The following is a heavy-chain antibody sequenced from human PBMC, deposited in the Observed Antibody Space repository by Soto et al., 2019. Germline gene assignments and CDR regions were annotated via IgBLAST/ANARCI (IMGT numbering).Heavy chain of an antibody. Sequence: SETLSLTCAVSGGSISSSNWWSWVRQPPGKGLEWIGEIYHSGSTNYNPSLKSRVTISVDKSKKQFSLKLSSVTAADTAVYYCARGLITNLYDSSGAVFDYWGQGTLVT. CDR2: IYHSGST. V-gene: IGHV4-4*02. CDR3: ARGLITNLYDSSGAVFDY. CDR1: GGSISSSNW. D-gene: IGHD3-22*01. J-gene: IGHJ4*02.